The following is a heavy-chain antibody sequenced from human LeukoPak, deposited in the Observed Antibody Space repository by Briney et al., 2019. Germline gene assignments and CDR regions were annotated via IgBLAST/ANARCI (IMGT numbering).Heavy chain of an antibody. Sequence: GGSLRLSRAASGFTFSSHGMNWVRQAPGKGLEWVSGIIPSGHTTYYADSVRGRFTISRDNSRNTVYLQMNSLRAEDTAVYYCERKILVGAWYYYYYYMDVWGKGTTVTVSS. CDR3: ERKILVGAWYYYYYYMDV. D-gene: IGHD1-26*01. V-gene: IGHV3-23*01. CDR2: IIPSGHTT. J-gene: IGHJ6*03. CDR1: GFTFSSHG.